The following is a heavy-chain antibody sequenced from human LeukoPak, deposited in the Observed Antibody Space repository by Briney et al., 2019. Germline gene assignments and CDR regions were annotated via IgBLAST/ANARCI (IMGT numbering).Heavy chain of an antibody. D-gene: IGHD6-13*01. Sequence: SETLSLTCTVSGGFISSYYWSWIRQPPGKGLEWIGYIYYSGSTNYNPSLKSRVTISVDTSKNQFSLKLSSVTAADTAVYYCARGVKMLIAAAGRLDYWGQGTLVTVSS. CDR1: GGFISSYY. CDR2: IYYSGST. CDR3: ARGVKMLIAAAGRLDY. V-gene: IGHV4-59*01. J-gene: IGHJ4*02.